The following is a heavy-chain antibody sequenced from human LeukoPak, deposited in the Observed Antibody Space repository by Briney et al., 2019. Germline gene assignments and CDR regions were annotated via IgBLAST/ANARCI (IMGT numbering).Heavy chain of an antibody. CDR2: IYYSGST. CDR1: GGSISSSSYY. CDR3: ARRRYRSHCGADCAFDY. J-gene: IGHJ4*02. Sequence: PSETLSLTCTVSGGSISSSSYYWGWIRQPPGKGLEWIGSIYYSGSTYYNPSLKSRVTISVDTSKNQFSLKLSSVTAADTAVYYCARRRYRSHCGADCAFDYWGQGTLVTVSS. V-gene: IGHV4-39*01. D-gene: IGHD2-21*02.